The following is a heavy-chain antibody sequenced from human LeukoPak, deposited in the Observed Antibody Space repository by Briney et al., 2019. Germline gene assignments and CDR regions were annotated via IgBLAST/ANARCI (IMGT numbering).Heavy chain of an antibody. Sequence: ASVKVSCKASGYTFTSYDINWVRQATGQGLEWMGWMNPNSGNTGYAQKFQGRVTMTRNTSISTAYMELSSLRFEDTAVYYCARGRYCSGGSCYINWFDPWGQGTLVTVSS. J-gene: IGHJ5*02. D-gene: IGHD2-15*01. CDR1: GYTFTSYD. CDR2: MNPNSGNT. V-gene: IGHV1-8*01. CDR3: ARGRYCSGGSCYINWFDP.